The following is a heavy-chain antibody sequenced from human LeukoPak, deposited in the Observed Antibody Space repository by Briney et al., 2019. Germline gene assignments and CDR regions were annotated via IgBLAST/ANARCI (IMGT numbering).Heavy chain of an antibody. Sequence: SETLSLTCTVSGYSISSGYYWGWIRQPPGKGLEWIGSIYHSGSTYHNPSLKSRVTISVDTSKNQFSLKLSSVTAADTAVYYCARDFPSHDPWGQGTLVTVSS. V-gene: IGHV4-38-2*02. CDR3: ARDFPSHDP. CDR1: GYSISSGYY. J-gene: IGHJ5*02. CDR2: IYHSGST.